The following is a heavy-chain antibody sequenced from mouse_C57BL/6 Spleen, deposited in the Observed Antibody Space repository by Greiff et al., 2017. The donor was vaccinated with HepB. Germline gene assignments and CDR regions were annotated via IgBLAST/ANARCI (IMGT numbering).Heavy chain of an antibody. Sequence: VQLKESGTVLARPGASVKMSCKTSGYTFTSYWMHWVKQRPGQGLEWIGAIYPGNSDTSYNQKFKGKAKLTAVTSASTAYMELSSLTNEDSAVYYCIPIYGSSLYYFDYWGQGTTLTVSS. V-gene: IGHV1-5*01. CDR1: GYTFTSYW. CDR3: IPIYGSSLYYFDY. D-gene: IGHD1-1*01. CDR2: IYPGNSDT. J-gene: IGHJ2*01.